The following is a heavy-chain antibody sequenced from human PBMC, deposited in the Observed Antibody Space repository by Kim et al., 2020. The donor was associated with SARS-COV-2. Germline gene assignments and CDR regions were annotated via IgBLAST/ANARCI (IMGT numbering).Heavy chain of an antibody. CDR2: ISYDGSNK. CDR3: AREGLAYCGGDCYPYFD. Sequence: GGSLRLSCAASGFTFSSYGMHWVRQAPGKGLEWVAVISYDGSNKYYADSVKGRFTISRDNSKNTLYLQMNSLRAEDTAVYYCAREGLAYCGGDCYPYFD. J-gene: IGHJ4*01. D-gene: IGHD2-21*02. CDR1: GFTFSSYG. V-gene: IGHV3-33*05.